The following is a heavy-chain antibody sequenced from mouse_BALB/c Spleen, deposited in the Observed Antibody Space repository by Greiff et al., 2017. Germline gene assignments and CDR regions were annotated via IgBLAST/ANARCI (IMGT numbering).Heavy chain of an antibody. V-gene: IGHV14-1*02. D-gene: IGHD1-2*01. CDR1: GFNITDYY. CDR3: GRAPYGKYYFDY. J-gene: IGHJ2*01. Sequence: EVMLVESGAELVRPGALVKLSCKASGFNITDYYMHWVKQRPEQGLEWIGWIDPENGNTIYDPKFQGKASITTDTSSNTAYLQLSSLTSEDTAVFYCGRAPYGKYYFDYWGQGTTRTVSA. CDR2: IDPENGNT.